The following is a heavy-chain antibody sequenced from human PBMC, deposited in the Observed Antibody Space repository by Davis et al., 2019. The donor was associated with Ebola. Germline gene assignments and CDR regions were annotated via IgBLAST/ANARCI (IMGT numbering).Heavy chain of an antibody. V-gene: IGHV1-2*02. J-gene: IGHJ5*02. CDR3: ARVKSSTIFGVVIITLSEFDP. D-gene: IGHD3-3*01. CDR2: INPNSGGT. CDR1: GYTFTGYY. Sequence: GESLKISCKASGYTFTGYYMHWVRQAPGQGLEWMGWINPNSGGTNYAQKLQGRVTMTTDTSTSTAYMELRSLRSADTAVYYCARVKSSTIFGVVIITLSEFDPWGQGTLVTVSS.